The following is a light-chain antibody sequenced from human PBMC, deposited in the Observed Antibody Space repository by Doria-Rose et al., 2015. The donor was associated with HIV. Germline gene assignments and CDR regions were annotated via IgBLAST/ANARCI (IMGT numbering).Light chain of an antibody. CDR2: DGS. CDR3: HQYGTSWT. Sequence: TQSPGTLSLSPGERATLSCRASQSFSSTYLAWYQQKPRQAPSRLVYDGSTRATGIPDRFSASGSGTDFTLTINRLEPEDFALYYCHQYGTSWTFGQGTKVEI. J-gene: IGKJ1*01. V-gene: IGKV3-20*01. CDR1: QSFSSTY.